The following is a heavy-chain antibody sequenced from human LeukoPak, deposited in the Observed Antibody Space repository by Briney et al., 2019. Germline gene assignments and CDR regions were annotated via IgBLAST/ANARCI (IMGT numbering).Heavy chain of an antibody. CDR1: GGSISSGSYY. D-gene: IGHD5-18*01. J-gene: IGHJ4*02. V-gene: IGHV4-61*02. CDR2: IYTSGST. CDR3: ASYDLDTAMVFDY. Sequence: SETLSLTCTVSGGSISSGSYYWSWIRQPAGKGLEWIGRIYTSGSTNYNPFLKSRVTISVDTSKNQFSLKLSSVTAADTAVYYCASYDLDTAMVFDYWGQGTLVTVSS.